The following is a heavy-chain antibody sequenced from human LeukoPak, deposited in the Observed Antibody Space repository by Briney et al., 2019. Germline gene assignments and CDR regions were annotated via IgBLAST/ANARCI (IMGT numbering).Heavy chain of an antibody. J-gene: IGHJ3*02. D-gene: IGHD3-9*01. CDR1: GGSINSNNYY. CDR3: ARDILLRYFDSHAFDI. CDR2: IYYTGTT. Sequence: PSETLSLTCTVSGGSINSNNYYWGWIRQPPGKGLEWIGSIYYTGTTYYSPSLKSRVTISVDTSKNQFSLKLSSVTAADTAVYYCARDILLRYFDSHAFDIWGQGTMVTVSS. V-gene: IGHV4-39*07.